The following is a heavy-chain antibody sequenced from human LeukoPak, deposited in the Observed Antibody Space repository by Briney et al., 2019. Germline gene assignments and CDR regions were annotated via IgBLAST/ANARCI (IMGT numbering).Heavy chain of an antibody. CDR2: IYYSGGT. D-gene: IGHD2-21*02. CDR1: GGSISSYY. V-gene: IGHV4-59*01. Sequence: SETLSLTCTVSGGSISSYYWSWIRQPPGKGLEWIGYIYYSGGTNYNPSLKSRVTISVDTSKNQFSLKLSSVTAADTAVYYCAREAYRGGDCYSGFDYWGQGTLVTVSS. CDR3: AREAYRGGDCYSGFDY. J-gene: IGHJ4*02.